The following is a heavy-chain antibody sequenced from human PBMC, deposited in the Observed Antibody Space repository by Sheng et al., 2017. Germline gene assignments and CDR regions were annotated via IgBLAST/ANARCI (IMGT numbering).Heavy chain of an antibody. V-gene: IGHV1-69*02. CDR3: ASVYCSSTSCYYYYMDV. D-gene: IGHD2-2*01. CDR1: GGTFSSYT. J-gene: IGHJ6*03. CDR2: IIPILGIA. Sequence: QVQLVQSGAEVKKPGSSVKVSCKASGGTFSSYTISWVRQAPGQGLEWMGRIIPILGIANYAQKFQGRVTITADKSTSTAYMELSSLRSEDTAVYYCASVYCSSTSCYYYYMDVWGKGTTVTVSS.